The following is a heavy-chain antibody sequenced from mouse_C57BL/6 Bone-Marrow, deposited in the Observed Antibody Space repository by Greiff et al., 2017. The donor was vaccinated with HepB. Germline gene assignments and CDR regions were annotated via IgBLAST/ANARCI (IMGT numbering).Heavy chain of an antibody. V-gene: IGHV2-2*01. CDR1: GFSLTSYG. CDR3: ARITTVVA. J-gene: IGHJ2*01. CDR2: IWSGGST. D-gene: IGHD1-1*01. Sequence: VKLMESGPGLVQPSQSLSITCTVSGFSLTSYGVHWVRQSPGKGLEWLGVIWSGGSTDYNAAFISRLSISKDNSKSQVFFKMNSLQADDTAIYYCARITTVVAWGQGTTLTVSS.